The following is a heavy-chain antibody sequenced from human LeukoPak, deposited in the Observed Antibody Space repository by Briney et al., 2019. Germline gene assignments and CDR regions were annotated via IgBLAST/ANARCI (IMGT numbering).Heavy chain of an antibody. D-gene: IGHD3-10*01. CDR1: GASISSSNYY. CDR2: IYSSGNT. Sequence: SETLSLTCAVSGASISSSNYYWGWVRQSPGKGLEWIGNIYSSGNTYYNASLKSRVTMYIDTSKNQFSLKLSSVTAADTAVYYCARVRFYYYYYMDVWGKGTTVTVSS. V-gene: IGHV4-39*07. J-gene: IGHJ6*03. CDR3: ARVRFYYYYYMDV.